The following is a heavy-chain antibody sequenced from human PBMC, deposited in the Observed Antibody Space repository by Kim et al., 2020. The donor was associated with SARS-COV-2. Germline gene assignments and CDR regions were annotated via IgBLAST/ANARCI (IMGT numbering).Heavy chain of an antibody. J-gene: IGHJ5*02. V-gene: IGHV4-34*01. Sequence: PPLKRRVPISVDTSKNQFSLKLSSVTAADTAVYYCARVPGRWLRSPWFDPWGQGTLVTVSS. CDR3: ARVPGRWLRSPWFDP. D-gene: IGHD5-12*01.